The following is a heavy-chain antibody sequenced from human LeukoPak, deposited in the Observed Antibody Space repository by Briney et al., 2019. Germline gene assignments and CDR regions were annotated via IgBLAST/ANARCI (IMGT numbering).Heavy chain of an antibody. CDR2: IYHSGST. Sequence: SETLSLTCVVSGGSISREGYFWIWLRQPPEKGLAWIGYIYHSGSTYYNPTLKSRVTISVDRSKNPFSLKLSSVTAADTAVYYCARDWNSYGPDYWGQRTLVTVSS. V-gene: IGHV4-30-2*01. D-gene: IGHD5-18*01. CDR3: ARDWNSYGPDY. CDR1: GGSISREGYF. J-gene: IGHJ4*02.